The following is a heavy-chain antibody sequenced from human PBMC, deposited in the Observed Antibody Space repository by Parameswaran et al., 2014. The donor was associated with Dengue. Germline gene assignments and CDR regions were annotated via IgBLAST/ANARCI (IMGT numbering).Heavy chain of an antibody. Sequence: QAGGSLRLSCAASGFTFDDYTMHWVRQAPGKGLEWVSLISWDGGSTYYADSVKGRFTISRDNSKNSLYLQMNSLRTEDTALYYCAKAPNPYYDFWSGPDYWGQGTLVTVSS. J-gene: IGHJ4*02. CDR3: AKAPNPYYDFWSGPDY. D-gene: IGHD3-3*01. CDR1: GFTFDDYT. CDR2: ISWDGGST. V-gene: IGHV3-43*01.